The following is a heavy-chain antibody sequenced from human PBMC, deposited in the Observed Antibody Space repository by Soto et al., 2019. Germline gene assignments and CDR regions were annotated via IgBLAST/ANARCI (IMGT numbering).Heavy chain of an antibody. D-gene: IGHD3-22*01. Sequence: GGSLRLSCAASGFTISSYAMSWVRQAPGKGLEWVSAISGSGGSTYYADSVKGRFTISRDNSKNTLYLQMNSLRAEDTAVYYCAKGRSYYDSSGYYEISFDAFDIWGQGTMVTVSS. V-gene: IGHV3-23*01. J-gene: IGHJ3*02. CDR3: AKGRSYYDSSGYYEISFDAFDI. CDR1: GFTISSYA. CDR2: ISGSGGST.